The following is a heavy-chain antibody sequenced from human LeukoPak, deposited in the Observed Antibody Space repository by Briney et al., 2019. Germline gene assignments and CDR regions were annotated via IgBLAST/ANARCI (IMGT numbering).Heavy chain of an antibody. Sequence: SSETLSLTCTVSGGSISSGSYYWSWIRQPAGKGLEWIGRICTSGSTNYNPSLKSRVTISVDTSKNQFSLKLSSVTAADTAVYYCAREGPAYCTLDYWGQGTLVTVSS. CDR3: AREGPAYCTLDY. CDR2: ICTSGST. V-gene: IGHV4-61*02. D-gene: IGHD2-8*01. J-gene: IGHJ4*02. CDR1: GGSISSGSYY.